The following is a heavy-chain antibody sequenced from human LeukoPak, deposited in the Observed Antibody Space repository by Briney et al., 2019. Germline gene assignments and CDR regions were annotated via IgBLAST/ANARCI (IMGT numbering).Heavy chain of an antibody. V-gene: IGHV4-59*08. D-gene: IGHD1-26*01. CDR2: IYYSGST. CDR3: ARRIVGATKSCFDY. CDR1: GGSFSRYY. Sequence: SETLSLTCSVSGGSFSRYYWSWIRQPPGKGLEWIGYIYYSGSTNYNPSLKSRVTILVDTSKNQFSLKLSTVTAADTAVYYCARRIVGATKSCFDYWGQGTLVTVSS. J-gene: IGHJ4*02.